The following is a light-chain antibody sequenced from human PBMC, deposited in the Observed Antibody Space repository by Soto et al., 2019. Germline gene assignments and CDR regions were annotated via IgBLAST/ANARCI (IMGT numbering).Light chain of an antibody. V-gene: IGKV1-9*01. CDR3: QQSFSNPRT. J-gene: IGKJ4*01. Sequence: DRVTFTCRASQGISNYLGWNPQKPRKAPNLLMSVTSTLQTGVPSRLSGSGSGTDFTLSISSLQPADFTTYYCQQSFSNPRTFGGGTKVEIQ. CDR2: VTS. CDR1: QGISNY.